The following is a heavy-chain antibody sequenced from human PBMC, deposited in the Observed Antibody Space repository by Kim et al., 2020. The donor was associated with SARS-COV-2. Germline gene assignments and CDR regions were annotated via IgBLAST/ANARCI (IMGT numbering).Heavy chain of an antibody. CDR2: VYYSGST. CDR1: GGSISSFY. V-gene: IGHV4-59*01. D-gene: IGHD2-15*01. CDR3: ARGWGSGGSEYYYGMDV. J-gene: IGHJ6*02. Sequence: SETLSLTCTVSGGSISSFYWSWIRQPPGKGLEWIGNVYYSGSTNCNPSLKSRVTISVDTSKNHFSLNVSSVNAADTAVYYCARGWGSGGSEYYYGMDVWGQGTTVTVSS.